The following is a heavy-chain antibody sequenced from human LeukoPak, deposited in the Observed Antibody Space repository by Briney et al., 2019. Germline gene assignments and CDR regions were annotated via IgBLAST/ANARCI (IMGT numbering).Heavy chain of an antibody. Sequence: SETLSLTCTVSGGSIRSSSYYWGWIRQPPGKGLEWIGTIYYSGSTYYNPSLKSRVTISVDTSKNQFSLKLSSVTAADTAVYYCARQTVTTQPFDYWGQGTLVTVSS. J-gene: IGHJ4*02. CDR2: IYYSGST. D-gene: IGHD4-17*01. CDR3: ARQTVTTQPFDY. CDR1: GGSIRSSSYY. V-gene: IGHV4-39*01.